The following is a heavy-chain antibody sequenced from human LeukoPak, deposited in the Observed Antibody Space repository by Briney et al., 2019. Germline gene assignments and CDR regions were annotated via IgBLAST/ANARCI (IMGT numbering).Heavy chain of an antibody. V-gene: IGHV1-18*01. D-gene: IGHD4-23*01. Sequence: VSVRLSCKASGYTFTSYGISWVRQAPGQGLEWMGWFSAYNGNTNYAQKLQGRVTMTTDTSTSTAYMELRSLRSDDTAVYYCAREATVVTPPAFDIWGQGPMVTVSS. CDR2: FSAYNGNT. J-gene: IGHJ3*02. CDR1: GYTFTSYG. CDR3: AREATVVTPPAFDI.